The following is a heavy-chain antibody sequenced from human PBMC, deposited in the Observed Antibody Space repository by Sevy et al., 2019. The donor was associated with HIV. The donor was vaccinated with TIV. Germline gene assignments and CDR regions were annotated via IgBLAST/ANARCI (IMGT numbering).Heavy chain of an antibody. CDR1: GYTFTGYY. CDR3: ARVPPVAGAGQGGMDV. J-gene: IGHJ6*02. D-gene: IGHD6-19*01. Sequence: ASVKVSCKASGYTFTGYYMHWVRQAPGQGLEWMGWINPNSGGTNYAQKFQGRVTMTRDTSISKAYMELSRLRSDDTAVYYCARVPPVAGAGQGGMDVWGQGTTVTVSS. V-gene: IGHV1-2*02. CDR2: INPNSGGT.